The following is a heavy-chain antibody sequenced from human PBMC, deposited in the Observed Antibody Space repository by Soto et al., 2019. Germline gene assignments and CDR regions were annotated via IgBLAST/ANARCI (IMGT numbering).Heavy chain of an antibody. Sequence: GGSLRLSCEASGFNFNSHTMHWVHPDPGMRPEWISSISLSSSYTHYAESVKGRFTISRDKAKNSLFLQMNSLAVEDKADYYCASPIFIPVMEVWSRGTTVTVSS. J-gene: IGHJ6*02. V-gene: IGHV3-21*01. CDR2: ISLSSSYT. CDR3: ASPIFIPVMEV. CDR1: GFNFNSHT. D-gene: IGHD3-3*01.